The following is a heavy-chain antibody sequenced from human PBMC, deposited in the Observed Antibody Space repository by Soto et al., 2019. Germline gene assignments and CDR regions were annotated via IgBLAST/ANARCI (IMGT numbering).Heavy chain of an antibody. Sequence: SETLSLTCAVSGGSISSGGYSWSWIRQPPGKGLEWIGYIYHSGSTYYNPSLKSRVTISVDRSKNQFSLKLSSVTAADTAVYYCARGDRSYYYDSSGYYYLHFDYWGQGTLVTVSS. CDR2: IYHSGST. V-gene: IGHV4-30-2*01. CDR1: GGSISSGGYS. D-gene: IGHD3-22*01. CDR3: ARGDRSYYYDSSGYYYLHFDY. J-gene: IGHJ4*02.